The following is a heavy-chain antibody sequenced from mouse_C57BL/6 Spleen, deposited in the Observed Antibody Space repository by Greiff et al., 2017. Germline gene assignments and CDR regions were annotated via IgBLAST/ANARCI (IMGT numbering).Heavy chain of an antibody. Sequence: QVTLKVSGPGILQPSQTLSLTCSFSGFSLSTFGMGVGWIRQPSGKGLEWLAHIWWDDDKYYNPALKSRLTISKDTSKNQVFLKIANVDTADTATYYCARMGVYYGSSPYAMDYWGQGTSVTVSS. J-gene: IGHJ4*01. CDR3: ARMGVYYGSSPYAMDY. D-gene: IGHD1-1*01. CDR2: IWWDDDK. CDR1: GFSLSTFGMG. V-gene: IGHV8-8*01.